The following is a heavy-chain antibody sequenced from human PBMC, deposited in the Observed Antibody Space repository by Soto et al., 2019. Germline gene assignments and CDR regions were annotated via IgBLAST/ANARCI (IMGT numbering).Heavy chain of an antibody. J-gene: IGHJ6*03. Sequence: SVKVSCKASGGTFSSYTISWVRQAPGQGLEWMGRIIPILGIANYAQKFQGRVTITADKSTSTAYMELSSLRPEDTAVYYCARGGITMVRGVGRNYYMDVWGKGTTVTVSS. D-gene: IGHD3-10*01. V-gene: IGHV1-69*02. CDR1: GGTFSSYT. CDR2: IIPILGIA. CDR3: ARGGITMVRGVGRNYYMDV.